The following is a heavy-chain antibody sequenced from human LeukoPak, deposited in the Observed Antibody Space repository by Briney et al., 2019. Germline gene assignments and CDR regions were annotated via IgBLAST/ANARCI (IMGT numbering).Heavy chain of an antibody. CDR2: IYYSGST. V-gene: IGHV4-59*01. J-gene: IGHJ4*02. CDR1: GGSISGYY. Sequence: SETLSLTCTVSGGSISGYYWSWIRQPPGKGLEWIGYIYYSGSTNYNPSLKSRVTISVDTSKNQFSLKLSSVTAADTAVYYCARDGERYFDWLTLDYWGQGTLVTVSS. CDR3: ARDGERYFDWLTLDY. D-gene: IGHD3-9*01.